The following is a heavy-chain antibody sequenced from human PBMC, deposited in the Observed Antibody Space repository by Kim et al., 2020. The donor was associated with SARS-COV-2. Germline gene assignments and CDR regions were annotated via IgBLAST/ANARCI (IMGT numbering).Heavy chain of an antibody. CDR2: IYPGDSDT. CDR1: GYSFTSYW. J-gene: IGHJ5*02. V-gene: IGHV5-51*01. CDR3: ARQGGYYDSSGYYYGSWFDP. D-gene: IGHD3-22*01. Sequence: GESLKISCKGSGYSFTSYWIGWVRQMHGKGLEWMGIIYPGDSDTRYSPSFQGQVTISADKSISTAYLQWSSLKASDTAMYYCARQGGYYDSSGYYYGSWFDPWGQGTLVTVSS.